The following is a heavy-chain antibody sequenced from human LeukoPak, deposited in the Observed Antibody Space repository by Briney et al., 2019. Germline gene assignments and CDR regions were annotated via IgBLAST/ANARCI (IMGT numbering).Heavy chain of an antibody. J-gene: IGHJ4*02. CDR1: GGSISSSSYY. D-gene: IGHD2-15*01. CDR2: IYYSEST. V-gene: IGHV4-39*01. Sequence: PSETLSLTCTVSGGSISSSSYYWGWIRQPPGKGLEWIGSIYYSESTYYNPSLKSRVTISVDTSKNQFSLKLSSVTAADTAVYYCATGLGYCSGGSCYSGFTQAPLDYWGQGTLVTVSS. CDR3: ATGLGYCSGGSCYSGFTQAPLDY.